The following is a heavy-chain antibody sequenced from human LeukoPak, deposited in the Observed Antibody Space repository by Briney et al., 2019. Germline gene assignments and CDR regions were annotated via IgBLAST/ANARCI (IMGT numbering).Heavy chain of an antibody. CDR3: ARPLVGGGGTGDYYGSYYYYYMDV. CDR2: IYYSGST. J-gene: IGHJ6*03. CDR1: GGSISSSSYY. V-gene: IGHV4-39*01. D-gene: IGHD3-10*01. Sequence: PSETLSLTCTVSGGSISSSSYYWGWIRQPPGKGLEWIGSIYYSGSTYYNPSLKSRVTISVDTSKNQFSLKLSSVTAADTAVYYCARPLVGGGGTGDYYGSYYYYYMDVWGKGTTVTVSS.